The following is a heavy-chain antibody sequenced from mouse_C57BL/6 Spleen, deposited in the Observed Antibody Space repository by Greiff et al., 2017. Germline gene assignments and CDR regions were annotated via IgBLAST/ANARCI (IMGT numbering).Heavy chain of an antibody. CDR2: IYPGDGDT. D-gene: IGHD2-4*01. CDR1: GYAFSSYW. CDR3: ARLGRIYYDYDWFAY. J-gene: IGHJ3*01. V-gene: IGHV1-80*01. Sequence: QVQLKESGAELVKPGASVKISCKASGYAFSSYWMNWVKQRPGKGLEWIGQIYPGDGDTNYNGKFKGKATLTADKSSSTAYMQLSSLTSEDSAVYFCARLGRIYYDYDWFAYWGQGTLVTVSA.